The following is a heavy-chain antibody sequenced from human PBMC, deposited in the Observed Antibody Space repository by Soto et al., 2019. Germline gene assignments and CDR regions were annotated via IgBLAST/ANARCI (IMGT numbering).Heavy chain of an antibody. CDR2: IYWDDDK. D-gene: IGHD6-13*01. J-gene: IGHJ4*02. CDR1: GFALNTYGEA. CDR3: AHNRIVASAGTGYFDF. V-gene: IGHV2-5*02. Sequence: QITLKESGPTLVKPTQTLTLTCTFSGFALNTYGEAVAWIRQPPGKALEWIALIYWDDDKRYSPSLKNRLTIAKDTSRNQVVLIMTNLDPVDTATYYCAHNRIVASAGTGYFDFWGQGTLVTVSS.